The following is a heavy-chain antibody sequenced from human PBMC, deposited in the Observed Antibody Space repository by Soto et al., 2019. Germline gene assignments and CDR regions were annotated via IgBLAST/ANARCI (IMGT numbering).Heavy chain of an antibody. D-gene: IGHD5-18*01. CDR3: AGAMVSHYYYYYGMDV. CDR2: ISYDGSNK. V-gene: IGHV3-30*03. CDR1: GFSLSNNG. Sequence: VQLVESGGGVVQPGRSLRLSCAASGFSLSNNGMHWVRQAPGKGLEWVAVISYDGSNKYYADSVKGRFTISRDNSKNTLYLQMNSLRAEDTAVYYCAGAMVSHYYYYYGMDVWGQGTTVTVSS. J-gene: IGHJ6*02.